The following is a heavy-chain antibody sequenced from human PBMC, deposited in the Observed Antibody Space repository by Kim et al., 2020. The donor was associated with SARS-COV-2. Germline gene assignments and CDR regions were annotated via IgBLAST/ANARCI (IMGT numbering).Heavy chain of an antibody. J-gene: IGHJ5*02. V-gene: IGHV5-51*01. Sequence: GESLKISCKGSGYSFTSYWIGWVRQMPGKGLEWMGIIYPGDSDTRYSPSFQGQVTISADKSISTAYLQWSSLKASDTAMYYCARLGQIQLWPTEVNWFDPWGQGTLVTVSS. CDR2: IYPGDSDT. D-gene: IGHD5-18*01. CDR1: GYSFTSYW. CDR3: ARLGQIQLWPTEVNWFDP.